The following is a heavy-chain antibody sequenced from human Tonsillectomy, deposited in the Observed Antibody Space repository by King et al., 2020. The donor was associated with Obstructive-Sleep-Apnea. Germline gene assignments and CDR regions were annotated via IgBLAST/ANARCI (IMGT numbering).Heavy chain of an antibody. V-gene: IGHV1-2*02. J-gene: IGHJ3*02. Sequence: VQLVQSGAEVKKPGASVKVSCKASGYTFTGYYMHWVRQAPGQGLEWMGWINPNSGGTNYAQKFQGRVTMTRDTSISTAYMELSRLRSDDTAVYYCARVRRGSYAWCAFDIWGQGTMVTVSS. CDR2: INPNSGGT. CDR1: GYTFTGYY. D-gene: IGHD1-26*01. CDR3: ARVRRGSYAWCAFDI.